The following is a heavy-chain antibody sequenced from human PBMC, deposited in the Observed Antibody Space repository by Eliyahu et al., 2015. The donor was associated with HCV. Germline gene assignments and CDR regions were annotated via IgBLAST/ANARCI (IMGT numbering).Heavy chain of an antibody. D-gene: IGHD4-17*01. J-gene: IGHJ6*02. CDR3: ARDLGTRDYGDYLYYYYGMDV. V-gene: IGHV3-21*01. Sequence: VSSISSSSSYIYYADSVKGRFTISRDNAKNSLYLQMNSLRAEDTAVYYCARDLGTRDYGDYLYYYYGMDVWGQGTTVTVSS. CDR2: ISSSSSYI.